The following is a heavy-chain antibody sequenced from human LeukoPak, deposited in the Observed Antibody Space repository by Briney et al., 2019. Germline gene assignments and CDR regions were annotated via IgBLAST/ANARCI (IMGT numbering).Heavy chain of an antibody. J-gene: IGHJ5*02. CDR3: AKDSAIYYGSGSYYNR. Sequence: GRSLRLSCAASGFTFSSYGMHWVRQAPGKGLEWVAVISYDGSNKYYADSVKGRFTISRDNSKNTLYLQMNSLRAEDTAVYYCAKDSAIYYGSGSYYNRWGQGTLVTVSS. V-gene: IGHV3-30*18. D-gene: IGHD3-10*01. CDR2: ISYDGSNK. CDR1: GFTFSSYG.